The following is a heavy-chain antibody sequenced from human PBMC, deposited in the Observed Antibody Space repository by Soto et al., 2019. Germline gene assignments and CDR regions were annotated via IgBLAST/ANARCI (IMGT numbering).Heavy chain of an antibody. CDR2: SYHSGST. V-gene: IGHV4-30-2*01. Sequence: QLQLQESGSGLVKPSQTLSLTCAVSGGSISSGGYSWSWIRQPPGKGLEWIGYSYHSGSTYYNPTLKSRVTTSVDRSKQQFSLKPSSVTAADTAVYCSARGPPVGHWDQATLVCVSS. CDR1: GGSISSGGYS. CDR3: ARGPPVGH. J-gene: IGHJ5*02.